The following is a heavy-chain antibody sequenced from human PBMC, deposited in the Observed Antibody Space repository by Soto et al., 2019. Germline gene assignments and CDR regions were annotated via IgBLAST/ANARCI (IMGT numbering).Heavy chain of an antibody. CDR2: ISGSGGST. CDR3: ARGGVKGTTSRGQVYN. CDR1: GFTFSSYA. Sequence: GGSLRLSCAASGFTFSSYAMSWVRQAPGKGLEWVSAISGSGGSTYYADSVKGRFTISRDNSKNTLYLQMNSLRAEDTAVYYCARGGVKGTTSRGQVYNWGQGTLVTVSS. D-gene: IGHD1-7*01. V-gene: IGHV3-23*01. J-gene: IGHJ4*02.